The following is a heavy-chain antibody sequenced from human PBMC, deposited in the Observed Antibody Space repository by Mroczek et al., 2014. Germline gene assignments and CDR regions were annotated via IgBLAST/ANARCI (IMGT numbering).Heavy chain of an antibody. Sequence: KESGPGLVKPSETLSLTCTVSGGSISSSSYYWGWIRQPPGKGLEWIGSIYYSGSTYYNPSLKSRVTISVDTSKNQFSLKLSSVTAADTAVYYCARRGYSGYDYPYYFDYWGQGTLVTVSS. D-gene: IGHD5-12*01. CDR1: GGSISSSSYY. V-gene: IGHV4-39*01. CDR2: IYYSGST. CDR3: ARRGYSGYDYPYYFDY. J-gene: IGHJ4*02.